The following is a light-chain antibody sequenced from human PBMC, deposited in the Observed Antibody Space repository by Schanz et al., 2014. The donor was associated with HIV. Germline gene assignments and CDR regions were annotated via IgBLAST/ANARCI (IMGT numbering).Light chain of an antibody. CDR2: DVS. J-gene: IGLJ2*01. Sequence: QSVLTQPTSVSGSPGQSISISCTGTSGDVGSYNYVSWYQQHPGKAPKLMIYDVSNRPSGVSSRFSGSKSGTAASLAITGLQADDEADYYCQSFDRGMRGLIFGGGTKLTVL. CDR1: SGDVGSYNY. CDR3: QSFDRGMRGLI. V-gene: IGLV2-14*03.